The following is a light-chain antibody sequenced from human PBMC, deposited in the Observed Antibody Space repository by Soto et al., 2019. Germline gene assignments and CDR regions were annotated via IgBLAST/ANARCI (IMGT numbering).Light chain of an antibody. CDR1: QSVSSR. Sequence: EIVLTQSPGTLSLSPGERATLSCRASQSVSSRLAWYQQRPGQAPRLLISGASSRATGIPDRFSGSGSGTDFTLTISRLEPEDFALYYCQQYSSFSTFGQGTKVDVK. CDR3: QQYSSFST. J-gene: IGKJ1*01. CDR2: GAS. V-gene: IGKV3-20*01.